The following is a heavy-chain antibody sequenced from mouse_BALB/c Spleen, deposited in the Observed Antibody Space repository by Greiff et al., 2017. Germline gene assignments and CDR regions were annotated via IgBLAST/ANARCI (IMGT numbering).Heavy chain of an antibody. J-gene: IGHJ4*01. Sequence: EVQVVESGGGLVQPGGSLRLSCATSGFTFTDYYMSWVRQPPGKALEWLGFIRNKANGYTTEHRASVKGRFTITRDNSQSILYLQMNTLRAEDSTTDYGAWAMDYWGQGTSGTVSS. V-gene: IGHV7-3*02. CDR2: IRNKANGYTT. CDR1: GFTFTDYY. CDR3: AWAMDY.